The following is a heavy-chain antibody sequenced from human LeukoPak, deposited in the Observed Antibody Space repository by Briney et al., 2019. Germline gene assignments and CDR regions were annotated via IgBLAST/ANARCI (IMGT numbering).Heavy chain of an antibody. CDR2: IYYSGST. Sequence: PSETLSLTCTVSGGSISSSSYYWGWIRQPPGKGLEWIGSIYYSGSTYYNPSLKSRVTISVDTSKNQFSLKLSSVTAADTAVYYCARVGSAWNYYDSSGYYYAYFQHWGQGTLVTVSS. D-gene: IGHD3-22*01. CDR3: ARVGSAWNYYDSSGYYYAYFQH. J-gene: IGHJ1*01. V-gene: IGHV4-39*07. CDR1: GGSISSSSYY.